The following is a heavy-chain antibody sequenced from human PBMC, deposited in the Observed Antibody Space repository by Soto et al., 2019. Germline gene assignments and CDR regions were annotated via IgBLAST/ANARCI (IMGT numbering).Heavy chain of an antibody. J-gene: IGHJ5*02. CDR3: ATLVPAPIKLYPRLGWFDP. CDR2: IIPISDTA. CDR1: GGTFNSDT. D-gene: IGHD2-2*02. V-gene: IGHV1-69*13. Sequence: SVKVSCKASGGTFNSDTITWVRQAPGQGLGWMGGIIPISDTAHYAQNFQGRVTITADESTSTVYMELSSLRSEDTAVYYCATLVPAPIKLYPRLGWFDPWGRGTLVTVSS.